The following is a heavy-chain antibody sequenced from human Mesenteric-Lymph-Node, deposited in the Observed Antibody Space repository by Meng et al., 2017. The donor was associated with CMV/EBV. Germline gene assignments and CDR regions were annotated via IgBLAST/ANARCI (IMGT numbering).Heavy chain of an antibody. J-gene: IGHJ5*02. Sequence: PFSSYAISWVRQAPGQGLEWMGGIIPIFGTANYAQKFQGRVTITADKSTSTAYMELSSLRSEDTAVYYCARVSYDILTGLIGSWFDPWGQGTLVTVSS. CDR1: PFSSYA. D-gene: IGHD3-9*01. CDR3: ARVSYDILTGLIGSWFDP. V-gene: IGHV1-69*06. CDR2: IIPIFGTA.